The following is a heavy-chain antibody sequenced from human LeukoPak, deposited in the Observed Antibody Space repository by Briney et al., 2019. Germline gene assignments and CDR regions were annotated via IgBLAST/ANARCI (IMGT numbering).Heavy chain of an antibody. CDR2: ISGSGGST. Sequence: PGGSLRLSRAASGFTFSSYAMSWVRQAPGKGLEWVSAISGSGGSTYYADSVKGRFTISRDNSKNTLYLQMNSLRAEDTAVYYCAKDIQDRVFDYVWGSYLPGSTFDYWGQGTLVTVSS. J-gene: IGHJ4*02. CDR1: GFTFSSYA. CDR3: AKDIQDRVFDYVWGSYLPGSTFDY. V-gene: IGHV3-23*01. D-gene: IGHD3-16*02.